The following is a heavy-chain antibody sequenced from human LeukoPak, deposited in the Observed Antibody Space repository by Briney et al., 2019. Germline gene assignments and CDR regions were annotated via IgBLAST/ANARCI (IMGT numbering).Heavy chain of an antibody. CDR3: ARGIAVALTY. D-gene: IGHD6-19*01. J-gene: IGHJ4*02. Sequence: GGSLRLSCAASGFTFSSYAMSWVRQTPGKGLEWVSIVSGSGGSTYYADSVKGRFTISRDNSKNTLYLQMNSLRAEDTAVYYCARGIAVALTYWGQGTLVTVSS. CDR2: VSGSGGST. CDR1: GFTFSSYA. V-gene: IGHV3-23*01.